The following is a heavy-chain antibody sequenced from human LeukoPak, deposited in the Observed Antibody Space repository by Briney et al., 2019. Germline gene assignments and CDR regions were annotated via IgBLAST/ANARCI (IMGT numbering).Heavy chain of an antibody. CDR2: IRYDGSNK. D-gene: IGHD6-13*01. CDR3: ARLADDSSSWRLFDY. CDR1: GFTFSSYG. J-gene: IGHJ4*02. Sequence: AGGSLRLSCAASGFTFSSYGIHWVRQAPGKGLEWVAFIRYDGSNKYYADSVKGRFTISRDNSKNTLYLQMSSLRAEDTAVYYCARLADDSSSWRLFDYWGQGTLVTVSS. V-gene: IGHV3-30*02.